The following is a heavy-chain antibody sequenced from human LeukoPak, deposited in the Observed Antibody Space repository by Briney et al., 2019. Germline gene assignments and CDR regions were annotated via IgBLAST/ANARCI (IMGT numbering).Heavy chain of an antibody. J-gene: IGHJ4*02. V-gene: IGHV3-48*03. CDR1: GFTFRSYE. CDR2: ISSSGTTV. D-gene: IGHD6-6*01. CDR3: ARDPQLGPFDY. Sequence: GGSLRLSCAASGFTFRSYEMNWVRQAPGKGLDWVSYISSSGTTVYYADSVRGRFTVSRDNGKNSLYLEMNSLRAEDTAVYYCARDPQLGPFDYWGQGTLVTVSS.